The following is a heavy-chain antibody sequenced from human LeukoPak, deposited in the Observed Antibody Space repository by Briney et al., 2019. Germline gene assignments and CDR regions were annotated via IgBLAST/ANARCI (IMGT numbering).Heavy chain of an antibody. CDR1: GFTFSSYG. CDR2: ISGGGGST. Sequence: GGSLRLSCADSGFTFSSYGMSWVRQAPGKGLEWVSSISGGGGSTYYADSVKGRFTISRDNSKNTRYLQMNSLRAEDTAVYYGAKGRPSKITMIVVVITTFDYWGQGTLVTVSS. J-gene: IGHJ4*02. V-gene: IGHV3-23*01. D-gene: IGHD3-22*01. CDR3: AKGRPSKITMIVVVITTFDY.